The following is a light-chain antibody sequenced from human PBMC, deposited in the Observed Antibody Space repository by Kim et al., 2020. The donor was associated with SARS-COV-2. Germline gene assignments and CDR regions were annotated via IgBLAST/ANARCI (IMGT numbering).Light chain of an antibody. Sequence: TVTISCTRSSGSIASNYVQWYQQRPGSAPTTVIYEDNQRPSGVPDRFSGSIDSSSNSASLTISGLKTEDEADYYCQSYDSSNPWVFGGGTQLTV. CDR1: SGSIASNY. CDR3: QSYDSSNPWV. V-gene: IGLV6-57*03. J-gene: IGLJ3*02. CDR2: EDN.